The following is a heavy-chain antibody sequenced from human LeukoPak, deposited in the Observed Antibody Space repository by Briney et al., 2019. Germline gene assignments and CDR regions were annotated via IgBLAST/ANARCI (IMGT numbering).Heavy chain of an antibody. D-gene: IGHD6-13*01. Sequence: GGSLRLSCAASGFTFSTYAMHWVRQAPGKGLEWVAVISYDGSNKYYADSVKGRFTISRDNSKNTLYLQMNSLRAEDTAVYYCARDLYSSSWYYFDYWGQGTLVTVSS. V-gene: IGHV3-30*04. CDR2: ISYDGSNK. CDR1: GFTFSTYA. J-gene: IGHJ4*02. CDR3: ARDLYSSSWYYFDY.